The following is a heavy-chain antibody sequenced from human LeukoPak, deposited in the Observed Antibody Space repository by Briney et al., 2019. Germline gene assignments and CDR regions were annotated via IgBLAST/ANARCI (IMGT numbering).Heavy chain of an antibody. V-gene: IGHV3-23*01. Sequence: GGSLRLSCAASGFTFSNYAMSWVRQAPGEGLEWVSAITGSGGNSYYADSVKGRFTISRDNSKNTLYLQMNSLRAEDTAIYYCAKDTLWFGAPGYYGMDVWGQGTTVTVPS. CDR1: GFTFSNYA. J-gene: IGHJ6*02. CDR3: AKDTLWFGAPGYYGMDV. CDR2: ITGSGGNS. D-gene: IGHD3-10*01.